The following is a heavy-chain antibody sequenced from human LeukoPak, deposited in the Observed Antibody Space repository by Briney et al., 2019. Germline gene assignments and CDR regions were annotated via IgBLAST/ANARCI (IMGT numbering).Heavy chain of an antibody. J-gene: IGHJ3*02. D-gene: IGHD3-22*01. Sequence: SETLSLTCTVSGGSISSSSYYWGWIRQPPGKGLEWIGSIYYSGSTYYNPSLKSRVTISVDTSKNQFSLKLSSVTAADTAVYYCARATYYYDSSGYSEAFDIWGQGTMVTVSS. CDR2: IYYSGST. CDR3: ARATYYYDSSGYSEAFDI. CDR1: GGSISSSSYY. V-gene: IGHV4-39*07.